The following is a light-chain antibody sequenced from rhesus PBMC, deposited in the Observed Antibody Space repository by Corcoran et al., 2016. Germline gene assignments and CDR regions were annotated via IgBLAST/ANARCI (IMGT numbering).Light chain of an antibody. CDR2: SAS. CDR1: QSLSRS. J-gene: IGKJ2*01. Sequence: DIQMTQSPSSLSAYVGDIVTITCRASQSLSRSLAWYQQKPGKAPKLLIYSASSLQSGVPSRSSGSKSRTVFTLTICILQPADIASYYCQQYYSYPYSFGQGTKVGIK. V-gene: IGKV1-46*01. CDR3: QQYYSYPYS.